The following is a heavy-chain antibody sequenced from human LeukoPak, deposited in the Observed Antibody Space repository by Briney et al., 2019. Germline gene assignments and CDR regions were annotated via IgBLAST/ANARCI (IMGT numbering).Heavy chain of an antibody. Sequence: GSLRLSCAASGFSFSEYQMRWIRQAPGKGLEGISYISKSGDDIYYADSVKGRFTISRDNGNNSLYLQMNSLRVEDTAVYYCARDGYGGIHKWGQGTLVRVSS. D-gene: IGHD5-18*01. V-gene: IGHV3-11*01. CDR3: ARDGYGGIHK. CDR2: ISKSGDDI. CDR1: GFSFSEYQ. J-gene: IGHJ4*02.